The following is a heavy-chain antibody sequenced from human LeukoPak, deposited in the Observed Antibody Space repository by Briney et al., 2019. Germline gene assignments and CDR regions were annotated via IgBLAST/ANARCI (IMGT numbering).Heavy chain of an antibody. J-gene: IGHJ5*01. CDR3: ARDPHSSSWYMDWFDS. V-gene: IGHV3-23*01. CDR2: ISGSGGST. D-gene: IGHD6-13*01. Sequence: GGSLRLSCAASGFTFSSYAMSWVRQAPGKGLEWVSAISGSGGSTYYADSVKGRFTISRDNSKNTLYLQMISLRAEDTAVYYCARDPHSSSWYMDWFDSWGQGTLVTVSS. CDR1: GFTFSSYA.